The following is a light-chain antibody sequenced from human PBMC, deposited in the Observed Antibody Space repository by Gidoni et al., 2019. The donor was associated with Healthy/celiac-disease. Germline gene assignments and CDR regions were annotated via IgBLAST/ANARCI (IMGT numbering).Light chain of an antibody. CDR3: QSWDSRPYV. CDR1: TVGYKY. J-gene: IGLJ1*01. CDR2: PDS. Sequence: YELTQPTSVSVAPGQTASITCSGDTVGYKYACGYQQKPVQSPVLVIYPDSKRPSGIPERFSGSNFGNTATLTISGPPAMDEADDYCQSWDSRPYVFGTGTKVTVL. V-gene: IGLV3-1*01.